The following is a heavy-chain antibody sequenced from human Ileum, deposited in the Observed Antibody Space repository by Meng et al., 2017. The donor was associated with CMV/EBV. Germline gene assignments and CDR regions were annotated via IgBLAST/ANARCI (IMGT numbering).Heavy chain of an antibody. J-gene: IGHJ5*02. D-gene: IGHD1-26*01. V-gene: IGHV4-39*07. Sequence: QLQPQESGPGLVKPSETLSLTCTVSGDSITTTTYYWGWLRQPPGKGLEWIASIYYSGTTYYNPSLKSRVTISVDTSKNQFSLKVYSVTAADTAIYYCARSRREDWFDPWGQGTLVTVSS. CDR1: GDSITTTTYY. CDR2: IYYSGTT. CDR3: ARSRREDWFDP.